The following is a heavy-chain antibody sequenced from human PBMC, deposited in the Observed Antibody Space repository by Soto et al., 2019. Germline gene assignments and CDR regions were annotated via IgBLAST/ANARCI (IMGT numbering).Heavy chain of an antibody. V-gene: IGHV3-74*03. CDR1: GFTFGDYW. J-gene: IGHJ4*02. CDR3: ATAEVDY. CDR2: MTADGRTI. Sequence: GGSLRLSCAASGFTFGDYWMHWVRQPPGKGPGWVSRMTADGRTIQYADSVKGRFTASRDNAKSTLYLQMNSLRAEDTAVYYCATAEVDYWGPGTLVTVSS.